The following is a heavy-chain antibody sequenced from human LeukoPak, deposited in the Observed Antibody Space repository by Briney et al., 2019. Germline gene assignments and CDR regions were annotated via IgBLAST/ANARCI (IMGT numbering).Heavy chain of an antibody. CDR3: ERDLSSGRYSYGQGVY. V-gene: IGHV3-11*01. D-gene: IGHD5-18*01. J-gene: IGHJ4*02. CDR2: ISSSGSTI. Sequence: GGSLRLSCAASGFTFSDYYMSWIRQAPGKGLEWVSYISSSGSTIYYADSVKGRFTISRDNAKNSLYLQMNSLRAEDTAVYYCERDLSSGRYSYGQGVYWGQGTLVTVSS. CDR1: GFTFSDYY.